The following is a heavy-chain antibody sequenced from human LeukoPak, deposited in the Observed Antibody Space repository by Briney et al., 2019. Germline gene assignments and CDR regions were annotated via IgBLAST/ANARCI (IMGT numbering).Heavy chain of an antibody. CDR3: AKHRGIVVVPAAIQDY. Sequence: PGGSLRLSCAASGFTFSSYAMSWVRQAPGKGLEWVSAISGSGGSTYYADSVKGRFTISRDNSKNTLYLQMNSLRAEDTAVYYCAKHRGIVVVPAAIQDYWGQGTLVTVSS. V-gene: IGHV3-23*01. J-gene: IGHJ4*02. D-gene: IGHD2-2*02. CDR1: GFTFSSYA. CDR2: ISGSGGST.